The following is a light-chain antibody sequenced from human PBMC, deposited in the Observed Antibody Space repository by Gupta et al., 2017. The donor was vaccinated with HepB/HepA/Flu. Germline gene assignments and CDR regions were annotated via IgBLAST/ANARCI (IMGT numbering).Light chain of an antibody. V-gene: IGLV1-40*01. CDR1: SSNIGAGYD. CDR2: GNS. Sequence: QSVLTQPPSVSGALGQRVTISCTGSSSNIGAGYDVHWYQQLPGTAPKLLIYGNSNRPSGVPDRFSGSKSGTSASLAITGLQAEDEADDYCQSYDSSLSGVFGGGTKLTVL. J-gene: IGLJ3*02. CDR3: QSYDSSLSGV.